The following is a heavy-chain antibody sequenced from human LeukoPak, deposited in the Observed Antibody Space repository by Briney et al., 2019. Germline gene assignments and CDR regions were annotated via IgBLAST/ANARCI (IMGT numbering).Heavy chain of an antibody. Sequence: PGRSLRLSCAASGFTFSSYWMHWVRQAPGKGLVWVSRINRDGSNTDYADSVRGRFTISRDNAKNTLYLQLNSLRAEDTAVYYCARGGGYNYGGPSFDYWGQGTLVTVSS. J-gene: IGHJ4*02. CDR1: GFTFSSYW. V-gene: IGHV3-74*01. CDR2: INRDGSNT. D-gene: IGHD5-24*01. CDR3: ARGGGYNYGGPSFDY.